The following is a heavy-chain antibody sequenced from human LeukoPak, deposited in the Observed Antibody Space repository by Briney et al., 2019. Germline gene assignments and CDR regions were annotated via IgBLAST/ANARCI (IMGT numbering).Heavy chain of an antibody. Sequence: SETLSLTCTVSGGSISSYYWSWIRQPPGKGLEWIGYIYYGGSTNYNPSLKSRVTISVDTSKNQFSLKLSSVTAADTAVYYCARDRNQGGYFDYWGQGTLVTVSS. CDR1: GGSISSYY. D-gene: IGHD1-14*01. CDR2: IYYGGST. CDR3: ARDRNQGGYFDY. V-gene: IGHV4-59*01. J-gene: IGHJ4*02.